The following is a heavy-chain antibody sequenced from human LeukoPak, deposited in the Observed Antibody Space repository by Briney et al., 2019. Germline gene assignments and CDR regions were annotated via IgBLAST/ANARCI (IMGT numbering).Heavy chain of an antibody. J-gene: IGHJ4*02. Sequence: GGSLRLSCAASGFTFSSHAMSWVRPGPGKGRAWVSAISGSGGRSYYADSMKGRFTISRDNSKNTVYLQMNSLRVEDTAVYYCAKNRNGDYAQYFEYWGQGTLVTVSS. CDR2: ISGSGGRS. CDR3: AKNRNGDYAQYFEY. V-gene: IGHV3-23*01. D-gene: IGHD4-17*01. CDR1: GFTFSSHA.